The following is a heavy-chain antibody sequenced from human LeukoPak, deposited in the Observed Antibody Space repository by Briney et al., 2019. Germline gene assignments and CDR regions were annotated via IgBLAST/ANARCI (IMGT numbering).Heavy chain of an antibody. CDR1: GYTFTSYA. Sequence: GASVKVSCKASGYTFTSYAMHWVRQAPGQRLEWMGWINAGNGNTKYSQKFQGRVTITRDTSASTAYMELSSLRSEDKAVYYCARASGGSSGWFRYYFDYWGQGTLVTVSS. J-gene: IGHJ4*02. CDR3: ARASGGSSGWFRYYFDY. D-gene: IGHD6-19*01. V-gene: IGHV1-3*01. CDR2: INAGNGNT.